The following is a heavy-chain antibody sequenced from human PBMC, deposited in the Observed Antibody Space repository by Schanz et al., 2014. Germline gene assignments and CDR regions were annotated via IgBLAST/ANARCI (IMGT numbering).Heavy chain of an antibody. J-gene: IGHJ4*02. CDR1: GFIFSDYY. CDR3: ARGGPAYDLDD. D-gene: IGHD2-21*01. CDR2: IYIGGNT. Sequence: EVHLLESGGGLVKPGGSLRLSCAASGFIFSDYYMAWIRQAPGKGLEWVSFIYIGGNTYYADSVKGRFTISRDNSKNTVYMQMNSLRAEDTAVYYCARGGPAYDLDDWGQGTLVTVSS. V-gene: IGHV3-66*01.